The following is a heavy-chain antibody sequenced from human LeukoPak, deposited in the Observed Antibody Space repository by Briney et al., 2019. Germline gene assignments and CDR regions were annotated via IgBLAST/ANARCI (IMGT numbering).Heavy chain of an antibody. J-gene: IGHJ4*02. CDR1: GYTFTGYY. D-gene: IGHD3-10*01. CDR3: ARDCGWFGEYNLFDY. CDR2: INPNSGGT. V-gene: IGHV1-2*02. Sequence: GASVKVSCKASGYTFTGYYMHWVRQAPGQGLEWMGWINPNSGGTNYAQKFQGRVTMTRDTSISTAYMELSRLRSDDTAVYYCARDCGWFGEYNLFDYWGQGTLVTVSS.